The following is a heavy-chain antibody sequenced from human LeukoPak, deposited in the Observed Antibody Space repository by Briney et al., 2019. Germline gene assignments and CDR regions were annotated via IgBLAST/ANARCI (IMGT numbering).Heavy chain of an antibody. J-gene: IGHJ6*02. D-gene: IGHD3-10*01. CDR3: ARGRLWFGDYYYGMDV. CDR2: ISSGSGYI. V-gene: IGHV3-21*01. Sequence: PGGSLRLSCAASGFTFSSYSMNWVRQAPGKGLEWVSSISSGSGYIYYADSMRGRFTISRDNAKNSLYLQMNSLRAEDTAVYYCARGRLWFGDYYYGMDVWGQGTTVTVSS. CDR1: GFTFSSYS.